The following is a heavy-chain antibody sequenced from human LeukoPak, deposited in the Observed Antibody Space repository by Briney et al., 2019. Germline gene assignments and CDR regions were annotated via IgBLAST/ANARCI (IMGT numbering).Heavy chain of an antibody. CDR1: GGFISSTNW. CDR3: ARVTGTTPFDY. V-gene: IGHV4-4*02. J-gene: IGHJ4*02. Sequence: PSGTLSLTCAVSGGFISSTNWWSWVRQPPGKGLEWIGEISHSGSTNYNPSLESRVTMSVDTSKNHFSLRLTSVTAADTAVYFCARVTGTTPFDYWGQGALVTVSS. CDR2: ISHSGST. D-gene: IGHD1-1*01.